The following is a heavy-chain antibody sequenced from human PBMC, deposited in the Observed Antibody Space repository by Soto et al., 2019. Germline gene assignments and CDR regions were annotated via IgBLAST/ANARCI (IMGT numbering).Heavy chain of an antibody. CDR2: IIPIFGTA. CDR1: GGTFSIYA. CDR3: ARAGPRGNYYDILTGYYKDYYYYGMDV. J-gene: IGHJ6*02. Sequence: SVKVSCKASGGTFSIYATSWVRQAPGQGLEWMGGIIPIFGTANYAQKFQGRVTITADESTSTAYMELSSLRSEDTAVYYCARAGPRGNYYDILTGYYKDYYYYGMDVWGQGPTVTVSS. D-gene: IGHD3-9*01. V-gene: IGHV1-69*13.